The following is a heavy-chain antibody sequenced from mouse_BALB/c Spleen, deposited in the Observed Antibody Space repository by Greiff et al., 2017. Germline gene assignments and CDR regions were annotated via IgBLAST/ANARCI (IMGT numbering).Heavy chain of an antibody. CDR3: ARGDYLPYAMDY. D-gene: IGHD2-4*01. Sequence: VQLKESGAELVKPGASVKLSCTASGFNIKDTYMHWVKQRPEQGLEWIGRIDPANGNTKYDPKFQGKATITADTSSNTAYLQLSSLTSEDTAVYYCARGDYLPYAMDYWGQGTSVTVSS. CDR1: GFNIKDTY. J-gene: IGHJ4*01. CDR2: IDPANGNT. V-gene: IGHV14-3*02.